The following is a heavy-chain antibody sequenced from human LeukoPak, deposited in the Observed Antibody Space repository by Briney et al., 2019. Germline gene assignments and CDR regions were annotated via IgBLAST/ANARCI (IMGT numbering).Heavy chain of an antibody. CDR3: ARGVAATPGDFDY. V-gene: IGHV3-21*01. Sequence: PGGSLRLSCAASGFTFSSYSMNWVRQAPGKGLEWVSSISSSSSYIYYADSVKGRFTISRDNAKNSLYLQMNSLRAEDTAVHYCARGVAATPGDFDYWGQGTLVTVSS. J-gene: IGHJ4*02. CDR1: GFTFSSYS. CDR2: ISSSSSYI. D-gene: IGHD6-19*01.